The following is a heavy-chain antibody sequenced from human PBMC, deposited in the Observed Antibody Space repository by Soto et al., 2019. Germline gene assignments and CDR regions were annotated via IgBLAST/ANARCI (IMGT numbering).Heavy chain of an antibody. V-gene: IGHV1-69*13. J-gene: IGHJ4*02. CDR3: ARIPRYSLPTSDDLDS. D-gene: IGHD5-18*01. Sequence: RASVKVSCKASGGTFYTYTFSWVRQAPGQGLEWMGSITPIYPTTNYAEKFQGRLTVTADGSTNTAYMELNSLTSEDTAVYYCARIPRYSLPTSDDLDSWGQGTLVTVSS. CDR1: GGTFYTYT. CDR2: ITPIYPTT.